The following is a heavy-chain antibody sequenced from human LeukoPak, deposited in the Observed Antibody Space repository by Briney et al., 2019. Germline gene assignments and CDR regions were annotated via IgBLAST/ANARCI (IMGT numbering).Heavy chain of an antibody. Sequence: RTSQTLSLTCTISGGSISSGDYYWSWIRQPPGKGLEWIGYIYYSGSTYYNPSLKSRVTISVDTSKNQFSLKLSSVTAADTAVYYCARTLRDGYNLVYWGQGTLVTVSS. J-gene: IGHJ4*02. CDR1: GGSISSGDYY. CDR2: IYYSGST. V-gene: IGHV4-30-4*01. CDR3: ARTLRDGYNLVY. D-gene: IGHD5-24*01.